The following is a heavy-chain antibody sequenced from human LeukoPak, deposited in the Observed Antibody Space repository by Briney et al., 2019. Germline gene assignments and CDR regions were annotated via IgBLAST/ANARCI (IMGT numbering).Heavy chain of an antibody. CDR3: ARPYYYDSRIDP. V-gene: IGHV4-30-4*01. Sequence: ASETLSLTCTVSGGSISSGDYYWSWIRQPPGKGLEWIAYMYYSGSTYYNPSLKSRVTMSADTSKNQLSLRLSSVTAADTAVYYCARPYYYDSRIDPWGQGILVTVSS. J-gene: IGHJ5*02. CDR1: GGSISSGDYY. CDR2: MYYSGST. D-gene: IGHD3-22*01.